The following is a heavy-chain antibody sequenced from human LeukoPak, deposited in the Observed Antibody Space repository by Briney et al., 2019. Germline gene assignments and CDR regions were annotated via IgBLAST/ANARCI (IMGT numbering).Heavy chain of an antibody. CDR2: ISSSSSYI. Sequence: AGGSLRLSCAASAFTFSSYSMNWARQAPGKGLEWVSSISSSSSYIYYADSVKGRSTISRANAKNSLYLQMNSQRPQETALNSCARSLGYSYGYVFDYRGQGTLVTVSS. CDR1: AFTFSSYS. V-gene: IGHV3-21*01. J-gene: IGHJ4*02. CDR3: ARSLGYSYGYVFDY. D-gene: IGHD5-18*01.